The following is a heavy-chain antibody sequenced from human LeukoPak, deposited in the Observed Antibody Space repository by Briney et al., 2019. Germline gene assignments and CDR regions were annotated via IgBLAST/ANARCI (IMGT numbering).Heavy chain of an antibody. CDR3: ARVRGGGYDSSGYYYYPKFNWFDP. CDR1: GGSISSSSYY. J-gene: IGHJ5*02. V-gene: IGHV4-39*07. Sequence: RSSETLSLTCTVSGGSISSSSYYWGWIRQPPGKGLEWIGSIYYSGSTYYNPSLKSRVTISVDTSKNQFSLKLSSVTAADTAVYYCARVRGGGYDSSGYYYYPKFNWFDPWGQGTLVTVSS. CDR2: IYYSGST. D-gene: IGHD3-22*01.